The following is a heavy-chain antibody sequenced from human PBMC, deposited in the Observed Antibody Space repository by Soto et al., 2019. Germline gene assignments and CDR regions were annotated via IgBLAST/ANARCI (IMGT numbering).Heavy chain of an antibody. J-gene: IGHJ4*02. Sequence: PSETLSLTCAVSGGSISCYYWSWIRQPPGKGLEWIGYMYYSGSTNYNPSLKSRVTMSVDTSKNQFSLKLSSVTAADTAVYYCALGLYDSRPPHFDYWGQGTLVTVSS. CDR3: ALGLYDSRPPHFDY. CDR2: MYYSGST. D-gene: IGHD3-22*01. CDR1: GGSISCYY. V-gene: IGHV4-59*01.